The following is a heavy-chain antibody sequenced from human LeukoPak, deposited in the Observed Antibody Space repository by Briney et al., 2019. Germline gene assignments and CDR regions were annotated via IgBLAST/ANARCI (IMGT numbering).Heavy chain of an antibody. J-gene: IGHJ5*02. Sequence: GGSLRLSCAASGFTFGSYAIYWVRQAPGKGLEWVSAISNDGGGTTYADFVKGRFTISRDNSKNTLFLQMNSLRAEDTALYYCAKGSSGYFADLWGQGTLVTVSS. D-gene: IGHD3-22*01. CDR1: GFTFGSYA. CDR2: ISNDGGGT. V-gene: IGHV3-23*01. CDR3: AKGSSGYFADL.